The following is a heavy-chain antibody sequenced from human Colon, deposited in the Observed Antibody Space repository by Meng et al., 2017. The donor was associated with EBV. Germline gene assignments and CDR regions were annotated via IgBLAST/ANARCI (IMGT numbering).Heavy chain of an antibody. V-gene: IGHV4-34*01. D-gene: IGHD1-26*01. J-gene: IGHJ4*02. CDR3: ARGPGGSYYLYYFDY. CDR2: INHSGST. CDR1: GGSFSGYY. Sequence: QGQLRPWVLGLFKPSETLSLPCAVYGGSFSGYYWSWIRQPPGKGLEWIGEINHSGSTNYNPSLKSRVTISVDTSKKQFSLKLSSVTAADTAVYYCARGPGGSYYLYYFDYWGQGTLVTVSS.